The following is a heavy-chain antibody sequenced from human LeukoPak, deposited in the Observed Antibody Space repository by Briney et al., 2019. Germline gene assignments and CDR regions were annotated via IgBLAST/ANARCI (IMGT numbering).Heavy chain of an antibody. CDR2: ISGSGDST. V-gene: IGHV3-23*01. Sequence: GGSLRLSCAASGFTFSSYAMTWVRQAPGKGLEWVSAISGSGDSTNYADSVKGRFTIARDNSKNTLYLQMNSLRAEDTAVYYCAKVPXILLWTHYFDSWGQGXLVTV. D-gene: IGHD5-18*01. CDR3: AKVPXILLWTHYFDS. J-gene: IGHJ4*02. CDR1: GFTFSSYA.